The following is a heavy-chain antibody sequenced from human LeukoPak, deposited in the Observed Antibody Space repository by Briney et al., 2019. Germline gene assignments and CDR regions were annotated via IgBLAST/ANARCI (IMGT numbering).Heavy chain of an antibody. J-gene: IGHJ6*03. CDR3: ARGSVNYYYYMDV. CDR2: IYHSGST. Sequence: SETLSLTCIVSGGSISSFPYYWSWIRQPPGKGLEWIGYIYHSGSTYYNPSLKSRVTVSVDRSKNQFSLKLSSVTAADTAVYYCARGSVNYYYYMDVWGKGTTVTVSS. CDR1: GGSISSFPYY. V-gene: IGHV4-30-2*01.